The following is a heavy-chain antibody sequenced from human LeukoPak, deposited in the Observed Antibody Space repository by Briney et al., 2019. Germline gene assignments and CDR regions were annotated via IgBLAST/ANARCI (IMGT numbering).Heavy chain of an antibody. CDR2: ISSSSSYI. J-gene: IGHJ6*03. Sequence: GGSLRLSCAASGFTFSSYSMNWVRQAPGKGLEWVSSISSSSSYIYYADSVKGRFTISRDNGDNSLYLQMKSLRADDTGVYYCARGAVTGYYMDVWGKGTTVIISS. CDR3: ARGAVTGYYMDV. CDR1: GFTFSSYS. V-gene: IGHV3-21*06. D-gene: IGHD4-17*01.